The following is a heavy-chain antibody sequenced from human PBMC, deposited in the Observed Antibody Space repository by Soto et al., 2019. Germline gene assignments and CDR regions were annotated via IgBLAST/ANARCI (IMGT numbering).Heavy chain of an antibody. CDR3: ARRSKGMTTVTTFDY. J-gene: IGHJ4*02. CDR1: GGSISSSSYY. D-gene: IGHD4-17*01. Sequence: ETLSLTCTVSGGSISSSSYYWGWIRQPPGKGLEWIGSIYYSGSTYYNPSLKSRVTISVDTSKNQFSLKLSSVTAADTAVYYCARRSKGMTTVTTFDYWGQGTLVTVSS. V-gene: IGHV4-39*01. CDR2: IYYSGST.